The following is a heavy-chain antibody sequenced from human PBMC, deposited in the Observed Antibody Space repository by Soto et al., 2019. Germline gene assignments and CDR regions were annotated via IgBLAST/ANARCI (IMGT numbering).Heavy chain of an antibody. V-gene: IGHV1-18*01. Sequence: QVQLVQSGAEVREPGASVKVSCKASGYTFTNYGVSWVRQATGQGLEWMGWIGGYKGTTNYAQTLQGRVTLTTETSTSTAYMELRSLRSDDTAVYYCAPHTLDTGMPSGYWGQGTLVTVSS. CDR1: GYTFTNYG. J-gene: IGHJ4*02. CDR3: APHTLDTGMPSGY. D-gene: IGHD5-18*01. CDR2: IGGYKGTT.